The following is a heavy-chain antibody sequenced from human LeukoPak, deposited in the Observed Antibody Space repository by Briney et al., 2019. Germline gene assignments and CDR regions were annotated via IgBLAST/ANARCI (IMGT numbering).Heavy chain of an antibody. CDR2: ISSSSTYI. CDR1: GFTFSSYS. CDR3: ARGDYGGNSGVDY. V-gene: IGHV3-21*01. Sequence: GGSLRLSCAASGFTFSSYSMNWVRQAPGKGLEWVSSISSSSTYIYYADSVKGRFTISRDNAKNSLYLQMNSPRAEDTAVYHCARGDYGGNSGVDYWGQGTLVTVSS. D-gene: IGHD4-23*01. J-gene: IGHJ4*02.